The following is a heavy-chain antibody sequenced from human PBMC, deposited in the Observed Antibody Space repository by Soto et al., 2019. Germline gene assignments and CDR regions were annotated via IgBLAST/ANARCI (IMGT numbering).Heavy chain of an antibody. Sequence: SETLSLTCTVFGGSINSNTYSWAWIRQPPEKGLEWIGTIYYSRSTYYNPSLKSRVTISVDTSKNEFSLKLSSVTAADTAVFYCARRGMGNFFEYWGQGALVTVSS. V-gene: IGHV4-39*01. CDR1: GGSINSNTYS. CDR3: ARRGMGNFFEY. J-gene: IGHJ4*02. D-gene: IGHD3-16*01. CDR2: IYYSRST.